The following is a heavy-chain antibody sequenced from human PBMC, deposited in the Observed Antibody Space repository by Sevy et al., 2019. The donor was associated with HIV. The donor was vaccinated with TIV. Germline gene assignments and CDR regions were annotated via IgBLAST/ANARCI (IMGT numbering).Heavy chain of an antibody. V-gene: IGHV4-59*01. CDR2: IYYSGST. CDR3: ARSGSEMATTWDFDY. J-gene: IGHJ4*02. Sequence: SETLSLTCTVSGGSISSYYWSWIRQPPGKGLEWIGYIYYSGSTNYNPSLKSRVTISVDTSKNQFSLKLSSVTAAVTAVYYCARSGSEMATTWDFDYWGQGTLVTVSS. D-gene: IGHD5-12*01. CDR1: GGSISSYY.